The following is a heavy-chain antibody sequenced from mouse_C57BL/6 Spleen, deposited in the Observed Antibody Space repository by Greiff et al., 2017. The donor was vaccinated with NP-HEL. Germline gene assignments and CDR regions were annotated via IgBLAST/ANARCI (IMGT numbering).Heavy chain of an antibody. V-gene: IGHV1-64*01. CDR3: ARRGLITTVIAIDY. Sequence: QVQLQQPGAELVKPGASVKLSCTASGYTFTSYWMHWVQQRPGQGLEWIGMIHPNSGSTNYNEKFTSKATLTVAKSSSTAYMQLSSLTSEDSAVYYYARRGLITTVIAIDYWGQGTTLTVSS. CDR1: GYTFTSYW. J-gene: IGHJ2*01. D-gene: IGHD1-1*01. CDR2: IHPNSGST.